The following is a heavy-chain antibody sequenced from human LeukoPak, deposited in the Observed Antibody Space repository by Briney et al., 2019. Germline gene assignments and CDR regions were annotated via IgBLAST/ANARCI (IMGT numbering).Heavy chain of an antibody. V-gene: IGHV4-4*07. D-gene: IGHD1-26*01. CDR1: GGSISSYY. CDR2: IYHSGST. J-gene: IGHJ4*02. CDR3: ARGLGSGYYLDY. Sequence: PSETLSLTCTVSGGSISSYYWSWIRQPAGKGLEWIGSIYHSGSTYYNPSLKSRVTISVDTSKNQFSLKLSSVTAADTAVYYCARGLGSGYYLDYWGQGTLVTVS.